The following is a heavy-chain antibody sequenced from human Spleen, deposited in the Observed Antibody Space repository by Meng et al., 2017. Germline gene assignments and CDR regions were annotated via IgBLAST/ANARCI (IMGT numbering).Heavy chain of an antibody. J-gene: IGHJ4*02. CDR2: INHSGST. V-gene: IGHV4-4*02. CDR3: ARGRVVVVAAIRPNFDY. Sequence: SETLSLTCVVSGGSISSNNWWSWVRQPPGKGLEWIGEINHSGSTNYNPSLKSRVTISVDTSKNQFSLKLSSVTAADTAVYYCARGRVVVVAAIRPNFDYWGQGTLVTVSS. D-gene: IGHD2-15*01. CDR1: GGSISSNNW.